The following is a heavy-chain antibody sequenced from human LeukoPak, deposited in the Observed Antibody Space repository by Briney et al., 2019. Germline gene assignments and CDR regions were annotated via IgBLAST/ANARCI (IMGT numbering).Heavy chain of an antibody. J-gene: IGHJ1*01. CDR2: IKSKTDGGTT. CDR1: GFTFTNAW. Sequence: GGSLRLSCASSGFTFTNAWMSWVRQAPGKGLEWVGRIKSKTDGGTTDYAAPVKGRFTISRDDSKTTLYLQMNSLKSEDTAVYYCTTARGSSYQYFQRWGQGTLVTVSS. D-gene: IGHD6-13*01. CDR3: TTARGSSYQYFQR. V-gene: IGHV3-15*01.